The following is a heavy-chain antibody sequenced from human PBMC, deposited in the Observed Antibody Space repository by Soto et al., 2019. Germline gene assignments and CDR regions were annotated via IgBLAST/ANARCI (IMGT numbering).Heavy chain of an antibody. V-gene: IGHV3-30*18. CDR3: AKDHSSSTSCYHFDY. Sequence: GGSLRLSCAASGFTFSSYGMHWVRQAPGKGLEWVAVISYDGSNKYYADSVKGRFTISRDNSKNTLYLQMNSLRAEDTAVYYCAKDHSSSTSCYHFDYWGQGTLVTVSS. D-gene: IGHD2-2*01. CDR1: GFTFSSYG. J-gene: IGHJ4*02. CDR2: ISYDGSNK.